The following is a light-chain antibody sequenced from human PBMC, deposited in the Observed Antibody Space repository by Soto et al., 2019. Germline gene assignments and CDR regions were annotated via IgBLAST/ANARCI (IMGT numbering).Light chain of an antibody. J-gene: IGKJ5*01. CDR1: QSITTF. V-gene: IGKV1-5*01. CDR3: QQYYSYPIT. Sequence: GDRVTITCRASQSITTFLAWYQQKPGKAPQILIYDASKLEPGVPSRLSGGGSGTDFTLTISCLQSEDFATYYCQQYYSYPITFGQGTRLEIK. CDR2: DAS.